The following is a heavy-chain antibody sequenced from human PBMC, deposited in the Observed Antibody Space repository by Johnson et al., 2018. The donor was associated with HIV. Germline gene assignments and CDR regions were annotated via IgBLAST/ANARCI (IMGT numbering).Heavy chain of an antibody. CDR2: ISYDGSNK. D-gene: IGHD3-22*01. V-gene: IGHV3-30*03. J-gene: IGHJ3*02. Sequence: VQLVESGGGVVQPGGSLRLSCVAPAFNFDDYGMSWVRQAPGKGLEWVGVISYDGSNKYYTDSVKGRFTISRDNSKNTLYLQMGSLRAEDMAVYYCARDPPTMIVVATTYWTFDIWGQGTMVTVSS. CDR3: ARDPPTMIVVATTYWTFDI. CDR1: AFNFDDYG.